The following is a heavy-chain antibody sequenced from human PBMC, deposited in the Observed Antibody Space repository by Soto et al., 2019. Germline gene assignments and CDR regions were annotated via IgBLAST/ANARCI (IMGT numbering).Heavy chain of an antibody. Sequence: QVQLVESGGGVVQPGRSLRLSCAASGFTFSSYGMHWVRQAPGKGLEWVAVIWYDGSNKYYADYVKGRFTISRDNSKNTLYLQMNSLRAEDTAVYYCARDPYYGSGSYYPLFDYWGQGTLVTVSS. J-gene: IGHJ4*02. CDR3: ARDPYYGSGSYYPLFDY. CDR1: GFTFSSYG. D-gene: IGHD3-10*01. V-gene: IGHV3-33*01. CDR2: IWYDGSNK.